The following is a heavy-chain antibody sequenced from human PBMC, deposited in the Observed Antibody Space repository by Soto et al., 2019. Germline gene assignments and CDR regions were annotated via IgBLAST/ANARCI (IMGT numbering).Heavy chain of an antibody. CDR2: IRGSGGST. D-gene: IGHD3-3*01. Sequence: EVQLLESGGGLVQPGGSLRLSCAASGFTFSSYAMSWVRQAPGKGLEWVSAIRGSGGSTYYADSVKGRFTISRDNSKNTLYLQMNSLRAEDTAVYYCANFYDFWGGYYIPRPIDFSWGQGTLVTVSS. V-gene: IGHV3-23*01. J-gene: IGHJ5*02. CDR3: ANFYDFWGGYYIPRPIDFS. CDR1: GFTFSSYA.